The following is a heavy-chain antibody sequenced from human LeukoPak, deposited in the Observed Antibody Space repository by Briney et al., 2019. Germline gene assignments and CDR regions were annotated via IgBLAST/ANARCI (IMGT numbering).Heavy chain of an antibody. J-gene: IGHJ4*02. V-gene: IGHV3-64*01. D-gene: IGHD5-12*01. CDR3: AKDPQRGYDPFSYYFDY. Sequence: GGSLRLSCAASGFTFSRYDMHWVRQAPGKGLEYVSTINSDGDSTYYANSVKGRFTMSRDNSKNTVYLQMNSLRAEDTAVYYCAKDPQRGYDPFSYYFDYWGQGTLVTVSS. CDR2: INSDGDST. CDR1: GFTFSRYD.